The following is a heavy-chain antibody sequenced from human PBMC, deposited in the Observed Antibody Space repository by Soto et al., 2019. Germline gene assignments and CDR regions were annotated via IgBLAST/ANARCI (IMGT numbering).Heavy chain of an antibody. Sequence: GGSLRLSCAASGFTVSSNYMSWVRQAPGKGLEWVSVIYSGGSTYYADSVKGRFTISRHNSKNTLYLQMNSLRAEDTAVYYCAMAFGGTYFERYLDYWGQGTLVTVS. CDR1: GFTVSSNY. J-gene: IGHJ4*02. D-gene: IGHD1-26*01. V-gene: IGHV3-53*01. CDR3: AMAFGGTYFERYLDY. CDR2: IYSGGST.